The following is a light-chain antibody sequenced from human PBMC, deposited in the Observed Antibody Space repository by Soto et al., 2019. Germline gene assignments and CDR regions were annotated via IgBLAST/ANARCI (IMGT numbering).Light chain of an antibody. CDR2: GAS. J-gene: IGKJ2*01. V-gene: IGKV3-15*01. Sequence: EIVMTQSPATLSVSPGEWATLSCRASQTVSSNLAWYQQKPGQAPRLLIYGASTRATGIPARFIGSGSGTEFILTISSLQSEDFAVYYCQQYNNWPPYTFGQGTKLEIK. CDR3: QQYNNWPPYT. CDR1: QTVSSN.